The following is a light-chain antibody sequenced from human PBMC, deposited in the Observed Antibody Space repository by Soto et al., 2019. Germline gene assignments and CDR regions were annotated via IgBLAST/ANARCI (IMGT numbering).Light chain of an antibody. CDR3: QQYNNWHT. CDR1: QSVGSS. V-gene: IGKV3-15*01. CDR2: GAS. J-gene: IGKJ4*01. Sequence: EIVMTQSPATLSVSPGERATLSCRASQSVGSSLAWFQQKPGQATRLLISGASTRATGIPARFSGSGSATDFTLTISSLQSEVLAVYYCQQYNNWHTFGGGTKVEIK.